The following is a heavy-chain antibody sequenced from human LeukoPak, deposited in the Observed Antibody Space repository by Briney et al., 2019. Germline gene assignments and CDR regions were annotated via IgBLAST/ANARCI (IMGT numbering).Heavy chain of an antibody. CDR3: ARGRAPYFFDY. CDR2: LYSGGTT. J-gene: IGHJ4*02. Sequence: GGSLRLSCAASGFTVSSNFMNWVRQAPGKGLEWVSVLYSGGTTYYADSVRGRFTISRDNSKNTVYIQMNSLRAEDTAVYYCARGRAPYFFDYWGQGTLLTVSS. V-gene: IGHV3-53*01. CDR1: GFTVSSNF.